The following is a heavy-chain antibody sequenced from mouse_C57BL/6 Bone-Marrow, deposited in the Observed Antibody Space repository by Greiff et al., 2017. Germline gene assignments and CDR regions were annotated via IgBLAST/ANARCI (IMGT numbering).Heavy chain of an antibody. Sequence: EVKLVESGPGLVKPSQTVFLTCTVTGISITTGNYRWSWTRQFPGNKLEWIGYIYYSGTITYTPSLTSRTTITKDTPKNQFFLEMNSLTAEDTATYYGARGETTVYAMDDWVQGTSVTVSS. J-gene: IGHJ4*01. CDR3: ARGETTVYAMDD. V-gene: IGHV3-5*01. CDR2: IYYSGTI. CDR1: GISITTGNYR. D-gene: IGHD1-1*01.